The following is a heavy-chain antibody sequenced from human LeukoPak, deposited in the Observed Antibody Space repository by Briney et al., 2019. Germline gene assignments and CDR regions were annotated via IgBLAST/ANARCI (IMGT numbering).Heavy chain of an antibody. D-gene: IGHD2-21*02. Sequence: PLSLTCTVSGASISSGGYYWTWIRQHPGKGLEWIGNIFTSGNTYYNPSLKGRVFTSVDTSKSQFSLRLTSVTAADTAVYYCARATLRGDPFDFWGQGIQVTVSS. CDR2: IFTSGNT. CDR3: ARATLRGDPFDF. CDR1: GASISSGGYY. V-gene: IGHV4-31*03. J-gene: IGHJ4*02.